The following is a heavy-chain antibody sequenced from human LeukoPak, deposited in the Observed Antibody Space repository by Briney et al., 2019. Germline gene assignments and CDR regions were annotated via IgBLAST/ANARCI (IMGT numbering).Heavy chain of an antibody. CDR1: GGSISSSLYH. CDR2: IYYTGTT. D-gene: IGHD1-7*01. J-gene: IGHJ3*02. Sequence: PSETLSLTCTVSGGSISSSLYHWGWIRQSPGKNLEWLGSIYYTGTTHYNPSLKSRVTISVDTSKNQFSLNLSSVTAADTAVYYCARPSLITGTTRAFDIWGQGTMVTVSS. CDR3: ARPSLITGTTRAFDI. V-gene: IGHV4-39*07.